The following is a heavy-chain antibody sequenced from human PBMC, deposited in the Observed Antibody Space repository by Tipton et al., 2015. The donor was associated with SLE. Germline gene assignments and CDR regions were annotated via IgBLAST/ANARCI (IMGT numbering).Heavy chain of an antibody. CDR2: IYSSGNT. CDR1: GDSVSSGGYF. V-gene: IGHV4-31*09. CDR3: RGTPYYQYYMDV. D-gene: IGHD2-15*01. Sequence: TLSLTCSVSGDSVSSGGYFWTWIRQHPGKGLEWIGYIYSSGNTYYSPSLRSRVTMSVDTSKNQFSLRLSSVTAADTAVYYCRGTPYYQYYMDVWGKGTTVTVS. J-gene: IGHJ6*03.